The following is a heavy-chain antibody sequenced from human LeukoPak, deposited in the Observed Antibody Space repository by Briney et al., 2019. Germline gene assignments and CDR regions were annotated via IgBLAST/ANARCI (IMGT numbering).Heavy chain of an antibody. Sequence: GGSLRLSCAASGFTFSSYGMHWVRQAPGKGLEWVAFIRYDGSNKYYADSVKGRFTISRDNSKNTLYLQMNSLRAEDTAVYYCAKDLRSRYCSSTSCPNTNAFDIWGQGTMVTVSS. CDR1: GFTFSSYG. V-gene: IGHV3-30*02. CDR3: AKDLRSRYCSSTSCPNTNAFDI. J-gene: IGHJ3*02. CDR2: IRYDGSNK. D-gene: IGHD2-2*01.